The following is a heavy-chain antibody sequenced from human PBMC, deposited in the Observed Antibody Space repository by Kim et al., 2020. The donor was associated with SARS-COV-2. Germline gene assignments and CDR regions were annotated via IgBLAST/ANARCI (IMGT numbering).Heavy chain of an antibody. CDR2: ISYDGSNK. Sequence: GGSLRLSCAASGFTFSSYGMHWVRQAPGKGLEWVAVISYDGSNKYYADSVKGRFTISRDNSKNTLYLQMNSLRAEDTAVYYCAKGRGAASGQNDYWGQGTLVTVSS. D-gene: IGHD6-13*01. J-gene: IGHJ4*02. V-gene: IGHV3-30*18. CDR3: AKGRGAASGQNDY. CDR1: GFTFSSYG.